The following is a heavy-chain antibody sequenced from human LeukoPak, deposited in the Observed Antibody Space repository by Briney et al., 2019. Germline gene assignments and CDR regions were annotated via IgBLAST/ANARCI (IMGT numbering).Heavy chain of an antibody. Sequence: ASVKVSCKASGYTLTSHGISWVRQAPGQGLEWMGWSSFYNGNTNYAQKFQGRVTMTTDTSTSTAYMELRSLTSDDTAVYYCARAYGGYSYGSDHWGQGTLVIVSS. CDR3: ARAYGGYSYGSDH. CDR1: GYTLTSHG. V-gene: IGHV1-18*01. J-gene: IGHJ4*02. D-gene: IGHD5-18*01. CDR2: SSFYNGNT.